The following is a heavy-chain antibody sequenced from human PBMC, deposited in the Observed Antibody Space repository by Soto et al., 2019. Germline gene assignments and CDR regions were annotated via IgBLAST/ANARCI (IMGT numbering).Heavy chain of an antibody. CDR1: GGSISSGDYY. Sequence: PSETLSLTCTVSGGSISSGDYYWSWIRQPPGKGLEWIGYIYYSGSTYYNPSLKSRVTISVDTSKNQFSLKLSSVTAADTAVYYCARAFGEQSFYYYYGMDVWGQGTTVTVSS. CDR3: ARAFGEQSFYYYYGMDV. J-gene: IGHJ6*02. CDR2: IYYSGST. V-gene: IGHV4-30-4*01. D-gene: IGHD3-10*01.